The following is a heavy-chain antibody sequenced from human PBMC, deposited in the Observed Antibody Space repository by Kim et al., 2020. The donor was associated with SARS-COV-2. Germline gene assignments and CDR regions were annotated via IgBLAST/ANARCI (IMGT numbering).Heavy chain of an antibody. D-gene: IGHD7-27*01. CDR2: IWYDGRNK. J-gene: IGHJ3*02. CDR1: GFNFDSSG. Sequence: GGSLRLSCKASGFNFDSSGMHWVRQAPGKGLEWVAVIWYDGRNKYYADSVKGRFAISRDNSKNTLYLQMNSLRGEDTAVYYCATDQLGGPLILGQGTMVTVSS. CDR3: ATDQLGGPLI. V-gene: IGHV3-33*03.